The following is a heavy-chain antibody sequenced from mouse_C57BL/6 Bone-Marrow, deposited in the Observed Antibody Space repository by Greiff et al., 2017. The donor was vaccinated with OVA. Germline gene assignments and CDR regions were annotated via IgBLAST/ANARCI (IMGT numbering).Heavy chain of an antibody. Sequence: EVQRVESGGGLVKPGGSLKLSCAASGFTFSDYGMHWVRQAPEKGLEWVAYISSGSSTIYYADTVKGRFTISRDNAKNTLFLQMTSLRSEDTAMYYCTYYGSSYAWFAYWGQGTLVTVSA. CDR2: ISSGSSTI. D-gene: IGHD1-1*01. CDR1: GFTFSDYG. J-gene: IGHJ3*01. CDR3: TYYGSSYAWFAY. V-gene: IGHV5-17*01.